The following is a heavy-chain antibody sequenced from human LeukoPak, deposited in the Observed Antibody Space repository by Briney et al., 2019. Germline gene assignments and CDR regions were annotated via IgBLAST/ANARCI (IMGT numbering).Heavy chain of an antibody. D-gene: IGHD1-26*01. CDR1: GGSISSSNYY. V-gene: IGHV4-61*02. CDR3: ARDRAGASRSFDY. Sequence: SETLSLTCTVSGGSISSSNYYWSWIRQPAGKGLEWVGRIYSSGSTNYNPSFKSRVTISVDTSKNQFSLKLNSVTAADTAVYYCARDRAGASRSFDYWGQGTLVTVSS. CDR2: IYSSGST. J-gene: IGHJ4*02.